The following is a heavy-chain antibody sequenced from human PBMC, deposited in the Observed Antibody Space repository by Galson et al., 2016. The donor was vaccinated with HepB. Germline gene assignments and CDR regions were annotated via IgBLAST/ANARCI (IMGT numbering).Heavy chain of an antibody. V-gene: IGHV1-8*01. CDR2: MNPNSGDT. D-gene: IGHD4-23*01. J-gene: IGHJ4*02. Sequence: SVKVSCKASGYAFTSYDLNWVRQAPGQGLEWMGWMNPNSGDTGYAQQFRGRVTMTRDTSISTAYMELSSLTSDDTAVYYCATDEGTTVVWGQGTQVSVSS. CDR3: ATDEGTTVV. CDR1: GYAFTSYD.